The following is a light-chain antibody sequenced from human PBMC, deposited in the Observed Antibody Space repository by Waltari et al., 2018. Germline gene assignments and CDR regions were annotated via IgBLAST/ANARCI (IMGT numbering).Light chain of an antibody. Sequence: IRMTQSPSSFSASTGDRVTITCRASQGISSYLAWYQQKPGKAPKLLIYAASTLQSGVPSRFSGSGSGTDFTLTISCLQSEDFATYYCQQYYSYPQTFGQGTKVEIK. CDR1: QGISSY. V-gene: IGKV1-8*01. J-gene: IGKJ1*01. CDR3: QQYYSYPQT. CDR2: AAS.